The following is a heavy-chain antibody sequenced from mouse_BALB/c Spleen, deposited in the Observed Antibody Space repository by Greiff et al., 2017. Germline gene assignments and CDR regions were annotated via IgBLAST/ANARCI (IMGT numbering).Heavy chain of an antibody. CDR2: INPSSGYT. D-gene: IGHD1-1*01. V-gene: IGHV1-4*02. Sequence: QVQLKESAAELARPGASVKMSCKASGYTFTSYTMHWVKQRPGQGLEWIGYINPSSGYTEYNQKFKDKTTLTADKSSSTAYMQLSSLTSEDSAVYYCAKGGILRFDYWGQGTTLTVSS. J-gene: IGHJ2*01. CDR3: AKGGILRFDY. CDR1: GYTFTSYT.